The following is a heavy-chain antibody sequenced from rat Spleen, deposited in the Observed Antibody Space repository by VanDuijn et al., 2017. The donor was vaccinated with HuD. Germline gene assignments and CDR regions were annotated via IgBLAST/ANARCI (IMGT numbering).Heavy chain of an antibody. CDR2: ISYDGGNT. D-gene: IGHD1-2*01. J-gene: IGHJ1*01. Sequence: EVQLVESGGGLVQPGRSLKLSCAASGFTFSNYGMAWVCQAPTKGLEWVATISYDGGNTYYRDSVKGRFTISRDKVKNTQYLQMDSLRSEDTATYYGVRKPPVTRAAHYLYFDLCGPGIMVTVSS. CDR1: GFTFSNYG. V-gene: IGHV5-29*01. CDR3: VRKPPVTRAAHYLYFDL.